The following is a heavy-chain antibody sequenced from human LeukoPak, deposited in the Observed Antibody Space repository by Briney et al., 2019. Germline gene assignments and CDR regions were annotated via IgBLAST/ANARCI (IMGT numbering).Heavy chain of an antibody. CDR1: GGSISIYY. D-gene: IGHD3-10*01. Sequence: SETLSLTCTVSGGSISIYYWSWIRQPPGKGLEWIGYIYYSGSTNYNPSLKSRVTISVDTSKNQFSLKLSSVTAADTAVYYCAREYYYGSGSLGYFDYWGQGTLVTVSS. CDR2: IYYSGST. V-gene: IGHV4-59*01. CDR3: AREYYYGSGSLGYFDY. J-gene: IGHJ4*02.